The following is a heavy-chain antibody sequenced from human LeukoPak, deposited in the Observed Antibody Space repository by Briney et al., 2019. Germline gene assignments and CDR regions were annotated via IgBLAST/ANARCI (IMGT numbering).Heavy chain of an antibody. CDR3: ARLNLWFGEFAFDP. CDR2: MNPNSGNT. D-gene: IGHD3-10*01. J-gene: IGHJ5*02. V-gene: IGHV1-8*01. Sequence: ASVKVSCKASGYTFTSYDINWVRQANGQGLEWMGWMNPNSGNTGYAQKFQGRVTMTRNTSISTAYMELSSLRSEDTAVYYCARLNLWFGEFAFDPWGQGTLVTVSS. CDR1: GYTFTSYD.